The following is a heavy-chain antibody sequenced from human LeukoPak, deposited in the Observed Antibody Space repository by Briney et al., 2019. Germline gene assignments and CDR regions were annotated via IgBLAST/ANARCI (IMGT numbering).Heavy chain of an antibody. CDR2: ISWNSGSI. Sequence: GGSLRLSCAASGFTFDDYAMHWVRQAPGKGLEWVSGISWNSGSIGYADSEKGRFTISRDNAKNSLYLQMNSLRAEDTALYYCAKDIGGGSGWYDNWFDPWGQGTLVTVSS. V-gene: IGHV3-9*01. CDR1: GFTFDDYA. D-gene: IGHD6-19*01. J-gene: IGHJ5*02. CDR3: AKDIGGGSGWYDNWFDP.